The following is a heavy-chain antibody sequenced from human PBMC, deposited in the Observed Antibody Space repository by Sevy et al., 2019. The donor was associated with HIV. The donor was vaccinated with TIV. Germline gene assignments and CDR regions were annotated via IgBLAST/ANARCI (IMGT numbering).Heavy chain of an antibody. D-gene: IGHD3-22*01. V-gene: IGHV3-49*03. J-gene: IGHJ4*02. CDR2: IRRRAFGGTI. CDR1: GFTFGDYA. Sequence: GGSLRLSCTASGFTFGDYAVGWFRQAPGKGLEWVSFIRRRAFGGTIEYAASVKGRFTISKDDSQSTAYLQMNSLKTKDTAVYYCTRAEQYEYDSTSYYDYFDYWGQGTLVTVSS. CDR3: TRAEQYEYDSTSYYDYFDY.